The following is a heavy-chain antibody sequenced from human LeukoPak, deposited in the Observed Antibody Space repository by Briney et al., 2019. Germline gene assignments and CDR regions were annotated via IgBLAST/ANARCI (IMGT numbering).Heavy chain of an antibody. V-gene: IGHV4-38-2*02. CDR2: IYHSGST. CDR3: ARLRGPRPRGYGFDY. J-gene: IGHJ4*02. CDR1: NYSISSDYY. Sequence: KPSETLSLTCTIPNYSISSDYYWGWIRQPPKKGLEWIGSIYHSGSTNYNPSLKSRVTISVDTSKNQFSLKLSSVTAADTAVYYCARLRGPRPRGYGFDYWGQGTLVTVSS. D-gene: IGHD5-12*01.